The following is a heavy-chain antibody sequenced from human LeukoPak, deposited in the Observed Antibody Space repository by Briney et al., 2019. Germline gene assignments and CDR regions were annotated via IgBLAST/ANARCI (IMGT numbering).Heavy chain of an antibody. V-gene: IGHV4-59*08. D-gene: IGHD6-13*01. CDR2: YYYSGNT. J-gene: IGHJ1*01. Sequence: PSETLSLTCTVSGVSISSYYWSWIRQPPGKGLEWIGYYYYSGNTNYNPSLKSRVTISEDTSKNQFSLRLFSVTASDTAVYCCATTFSGYVSSWPEYFQHWGQGILVTVSS. CDR1: GVSISSYY. CDR3: ATTFSGYVSSWPEYFQH.